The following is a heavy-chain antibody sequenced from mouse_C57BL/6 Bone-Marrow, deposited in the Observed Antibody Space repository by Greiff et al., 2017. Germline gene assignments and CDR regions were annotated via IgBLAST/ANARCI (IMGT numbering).Heavy chain of an antibody. CDR2: IYPRSGNT. J-gene: IGHJ3*01. CDR1: GYTFTSYG. D-gene: IGHD4-1*01. CDR3: AKLGRRAY. V-gene: IGHV1-81*01. Sequence: QVQLKQSGAELARPGASVKLSCKASGYTFTSYGISWVKQRTGQGLEWIGEIYPRSGNTYYNEKFKGKATLTADKSSSTAYMELRSLTSEDSAVYFCAKLGRRAYWGQGTLVTVSA.